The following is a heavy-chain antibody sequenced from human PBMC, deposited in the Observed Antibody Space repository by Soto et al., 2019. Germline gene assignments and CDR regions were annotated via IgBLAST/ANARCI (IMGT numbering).Heavy chain of an antibody. Sequence: SVKVSCKASGYSFTGNSMHWVRQAPGQGLEWMGWITPNNGNTNYAQRFQDRVTMTRDRSMSTAYMELSSLRSEDTAMYYCVSLWHNDAFDIWGQGTMVTVSS. CDR3: VSLWHNDAFDI. CDR1: GYSFTGNS. CDR2: ITPNNGNT. V-gene: IGHV1-45*02. J-gene: IGHJ3*02.